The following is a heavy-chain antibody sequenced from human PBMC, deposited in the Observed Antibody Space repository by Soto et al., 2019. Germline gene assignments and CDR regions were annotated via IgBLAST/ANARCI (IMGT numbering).Heavy chain of an antibody. V-gene: IGHV4-39*02. CDR3: ARDKITGLFDY. CDR2: IHHSGST. CDR1: GASISSSSYS. D-gene: IGHD2-8*02. J-gene: IGHJ4*02. Sequence: SETLSLTCTVSGASISSSSYSWGWIRQPPGKGLEWIGNIHHSGSTYYNPSLKSRVTISVDTSKDQLSLKLSSVTAADTAVYYCARDKITGLFDYWGQGTLVTVSS.